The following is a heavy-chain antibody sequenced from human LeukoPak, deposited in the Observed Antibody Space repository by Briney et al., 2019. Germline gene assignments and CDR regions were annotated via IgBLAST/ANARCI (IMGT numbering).Heavy chain of an antibody. Sequence: GGSLRLSCAASGFTFSSYGMHWVRQAPGKGLEWVAVISYDGSNKYYADSVKGRFTISRDNSKNTLYLQMNSLRAEDTAVYYCAKGGYTAESIGAFDIWGQGTMVTVSS. CDR1: GFTFSSYG. V-gene: IGHV3-30*18. D-gene: IGHD5-18*01. CDR3: AKGGYTAESIGAFDI. CDR2: ISYDGSNK. J-gene: IGHJ3*02.